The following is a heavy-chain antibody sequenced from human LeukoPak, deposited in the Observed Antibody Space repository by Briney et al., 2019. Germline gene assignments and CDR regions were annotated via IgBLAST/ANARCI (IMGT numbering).Heavy chain of an antibody. CDR3: ARDLGGYCSSTSCPW. J-gene: IGHJ4*02. Sequence: PGGSLRLSCEVSGFTFSSYHMNWVRQAPGKGLEWVSSISTNSSHIYYADSVKGRFTISRDNAKNSLYLQMNSLRAEDTAVYYCARDLGGYCSSTSCPWWGQGTLVTVSS. D-gene: IGHD2-2*01. CDR2: ISTNSSHI. V-gene: IGHV3-21*01. CDR1: GFTFSSYH.